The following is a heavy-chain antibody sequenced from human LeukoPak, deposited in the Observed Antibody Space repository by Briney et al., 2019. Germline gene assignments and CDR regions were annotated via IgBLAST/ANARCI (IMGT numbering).Heavy chain of an antibody. V-gene: IGHV3-23*01. CDR3: RKGGGNYDILTGYYY. Sequence: GGSLRLSCAASGFTFSSNAMSWVRQAPGKGLEWVSAISGSGGSTYYADSVKGRFTISRDYFKNTLLLQMNRLRAEDTAVYYCRKGGGNYDILTGYYYWGQGTLVTVSS. CDR2: ISGSGGST. CDR1: GFTFSSNA. D-gene: IGHD3-9*01. J-gene: IGHJ4*02.